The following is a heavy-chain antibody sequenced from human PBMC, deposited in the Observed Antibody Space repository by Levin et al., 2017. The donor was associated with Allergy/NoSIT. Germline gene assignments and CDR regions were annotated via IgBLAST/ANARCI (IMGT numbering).Heavy chain of an antibody. D-gene: IGHD3-10*01. CDR2: ISYDGSNK. Sequence: SCATSGFTFSSYPMHWVRQAPGKGLEWVTFISYDGSNKYYAASVKGRFTISRDNAKNTLYMQMNSLRAEDTAVYYCARGPYGSGSFYNVNYVYYMDVWGKGTAVTVAS. J-gene: IGHJ6*03. V-gene: IGHV3-30-3*01. CDR1: GFTFSSYP. CDR3: ARGPYGSGSFYNVNYVYYMDV.